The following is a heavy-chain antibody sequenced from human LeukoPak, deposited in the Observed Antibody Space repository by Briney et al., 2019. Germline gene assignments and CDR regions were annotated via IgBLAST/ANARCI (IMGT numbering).Heavy chain of an antibody. D-gene: IGHD1-14*01. CDR3: ARQRGGRYGDGFDI. J-gene: IGHJ3*02. CDR1: GYTFSSSY. CDR2: INPSGGTT. Sequence: ASVKVSCKASGYTFSSSYMHWVRQAPGQGLEWMGLINPSGGTTIYAQRFQGRVTMTRDTSTSTVYMELSSLRYEDTAVYYCARQRGGRYGDGFDIWGLRTMVTVSS. V-gene: IGHV1-46*01.